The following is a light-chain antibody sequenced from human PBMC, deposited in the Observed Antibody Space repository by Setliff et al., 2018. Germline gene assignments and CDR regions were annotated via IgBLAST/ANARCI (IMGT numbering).Light chain of an antibody. CDR3: QVRDGTTDHVF. CDR1: SIGNKM. J-gene: IGLJ2*01. V-gene: IGLV3-21*04. CDR2: FNS. Sequence: SYELTQTPLVSVAPGETAKMTCGGNSIGNKMVHWYEQKPGQAPKLVMYFNSNRPSGIPERFSGSNSGNTATLTIRRVEAGDEADYYCQVRDGTTDHVFFGGGTQLTVL.